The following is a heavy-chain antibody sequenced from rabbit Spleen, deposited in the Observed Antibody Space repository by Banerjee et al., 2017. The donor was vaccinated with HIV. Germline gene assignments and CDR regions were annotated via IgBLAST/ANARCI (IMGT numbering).Heavy chain of an antibody. CDR2: IYTGNVKT. J-gene: IGHJ3*01. CDR3: VRGYDDYGDYTRLDL. Sequence: EQLEESGGGLVKPEGSLTLTCKASGVSLNDKDVMCWVRQPPGKGLEWIGCIYTGNVKTYYASWAKGRFTISKTSSTTVTLQMTSLTASDTATYFCVRGYDDYGDYTRLDLWGQGTLVTVS. CDR1: GVSLNDKDV. D-gene: IGHD2-1*01. V-gene: IGHV1S45*01.